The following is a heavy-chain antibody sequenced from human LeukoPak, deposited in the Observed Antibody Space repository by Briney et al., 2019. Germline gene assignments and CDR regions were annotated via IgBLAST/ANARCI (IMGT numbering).Heavy chain of an antibody. J-gene: IGHJ4*02. CDR3: AREEVATIIDY. Sequence: GGSLRLSCAASGFTFSSYSMNWVRQAPGKGLEWVSYISSSSSTIYYADSVKGRFTISRDNAKNSLYLQMNSLRAEDTAVYYCAREEVATIIDYWGQGTLVTVS. D-gene: IGHD5-12*01. V-gene: IGHV3-48*01. CDR2: ISSSSSTI. CDR1: GFTFSSYS.